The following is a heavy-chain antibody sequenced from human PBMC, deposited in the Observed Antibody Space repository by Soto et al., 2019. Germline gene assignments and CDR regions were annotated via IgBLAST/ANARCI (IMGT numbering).Heavy chain of an antibody. CDR1: GYNFTSYW. CDR2: IDPSDSYI. V-gene: IGHV5-10-1*01. J-gene: IGHJ6*02. Sequence: PGESLKISCKGSGYNFTSYWINWVRQMPGKGLEWMGRIDPSDSYINYSPSFQGHVTISADRSTNTAYLQWSSLKASDTAIYYCARRGYCTGTSCYAMRYFGMDVGGQGTTVTVS. CDR3: ARRGYCTGTSCYAMRYFGMDV. D-gene: IGHD2-2*01.